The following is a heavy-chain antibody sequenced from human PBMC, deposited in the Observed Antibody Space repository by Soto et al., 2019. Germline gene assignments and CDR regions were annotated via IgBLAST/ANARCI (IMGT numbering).Heavy chain of an antibody. CDR3: TRAWVVGTPPDY. D-gene: IGHD2-21*02. Sequence: QVQLVQSGAEEKKPGASVKVSCKASGYTFTSYAMHWVRQAPGQRLEWMGWINAGNGNTKYAQKFQGRVTITRDTSSGTASMERSSLGSEDTAEYCGTRAWVVGTPPDYCGQGTLVCAPS. V-gene: IGHV1-3*05. J-gene: IGHJ4*02. CDR2: INAGNGNT. CDR1: GYTFTSYA.